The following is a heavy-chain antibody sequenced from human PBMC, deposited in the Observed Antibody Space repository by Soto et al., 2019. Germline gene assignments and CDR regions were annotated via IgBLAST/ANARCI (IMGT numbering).Heavy chain of an antibody. CDR1: GYSFTSYW. J-gene: IGHJ4*02. V-gene: IGHV5-51*01. CDR3: ARRGDSWHSVVY. D-gene: IGHD6-13*01. Sequence: GESLKISCKSSGYSFTSYWIGWVRQMPGKGLEWMGIIYPRDSDARYSPSFQGQVTMSVDKSIDTAFLQWSSLKTSDTATYYCARRGDSWHSVVYWGQGTLVTVSS. CDR2: IYPRDSDA.